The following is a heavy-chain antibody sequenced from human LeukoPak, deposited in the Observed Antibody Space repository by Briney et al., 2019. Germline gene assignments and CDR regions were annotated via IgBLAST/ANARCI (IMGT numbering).Heavy chain of an antibody. Sequence: GGSLRLSCAASGFTFSSYVMHWVRQAPGKGLEWVAIISYDGSNEYYADSVKGRFTISRDNSKNTLYLQMNSLRAADTAVYYCASASLSPEDDAFDIWGQGTMVTVSS. V-gene: IGHV3-30*04. J-gene: IGHJ3*02. CDR1: GFTFSSYV. D-gene: IGHD1-14*01. CDR2: ISYDGSNE. CDR3: ASASLSPEDDAFDI.